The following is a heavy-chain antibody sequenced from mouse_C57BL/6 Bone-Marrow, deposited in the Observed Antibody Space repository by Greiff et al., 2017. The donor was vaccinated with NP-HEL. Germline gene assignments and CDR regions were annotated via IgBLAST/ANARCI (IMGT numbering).Heavy chain of an antibody. CDR2: IYPGSGST. CDR3: ARPYYGSSYWYFDV. CDR1: GYTFTSYW. J-gene: IGHJ1*03. V-gene: IGHV1-55*01. D-gene: IGHD1-1*01. Sequence: QVQLQQPGAELVKPGASVKMSCKASGYTFTSYWITWVKQRPGQGLEWIGDIYPGSGSTNYNEKFKSKATLTVDTSSSTAYMQLSSLTSEDSAVYYGARPYYGSSYWYFDVGGTGTTVTVSA.